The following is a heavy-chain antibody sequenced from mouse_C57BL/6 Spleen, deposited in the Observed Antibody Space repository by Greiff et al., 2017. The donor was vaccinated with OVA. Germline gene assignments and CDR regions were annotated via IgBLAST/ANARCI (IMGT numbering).Heavy chain of an antibody. J-gene: IGHJ2*01. CDR1: GYTFTDYY. V-gene: IGHV1-26*01. CDR2: INPNNGGT. Sequence: EVQLQQSGPELVKPGASVKISCKASGYTFTDYYMNWVKQSHGKSLEWIGDINPNNGGTSYNQKFKGKATLTVDKSSSTAYMELRSLTSEDSAVYYCARYYYSNPYFDYWGQGTTLTVSS. D-gene: IGHD2-5*01. CDR3: ARYYYSNPYFDY.